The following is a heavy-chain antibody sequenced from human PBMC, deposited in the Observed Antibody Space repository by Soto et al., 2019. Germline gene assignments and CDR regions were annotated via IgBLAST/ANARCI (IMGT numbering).Heavy chain of an antibody. CDR3: ARDEGAAMGFQY. CDR1: GYTFTDSY. Sequence: QVQLVQSGAEVKEPGASVRLSCKASGYTFTDSYIHWVRQAPGQGLEWMGVINPVGGSTTYIQKFQGRITLTRDMSTTTVHMVLSALRSDDTATYYCARDEGAAMGFQYWGQGTPVNVSS. J-gene: IGHJ4*02. D-gene: IGHD5-18*01. CDR2: INPVGGST. V-gene: IGHV1-46*01.